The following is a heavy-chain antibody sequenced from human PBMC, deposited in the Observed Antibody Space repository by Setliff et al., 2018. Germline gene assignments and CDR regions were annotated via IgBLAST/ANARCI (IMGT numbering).Heavy chain of an antibody. Sequence: ASVKVSCKASGYTFTSYAVTWVRQAPGQGLEWMGGISGYNGNTNYAQNLQGRVTITTDPSSRTAYMELRSLRSDDTAVYYCARDTSTRSAASDPSFNFDSWGQGSLVTVSS. J-gene: IGHJ4*02. CDR2: ISGYNGNT. CDR3: ARDTSTRSAASDPSFNFDS. V-gene: IGHV1-18*01. CDR1: GYTFTSYA. D-gene: IGHD5-12*01.